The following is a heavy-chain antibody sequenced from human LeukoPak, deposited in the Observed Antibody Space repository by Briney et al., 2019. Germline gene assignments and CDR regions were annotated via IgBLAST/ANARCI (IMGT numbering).Heavy chain of an antibody. CDR1: GFTFSSYW. Sequence: QAGGSLRLSCAASGFTFSSYWMSWVRQAPGKGLEWVANIKQDGSEKYCVDSVKGRFTISRDNAKNSLYLQMNSLRAEDTAVYYCARDVGTMVRSKDAFDIWGQGTMVTVSS. D-gene: IGHD3-10*01. J-gene: IGHJ3*02. V-gene: IGHV3-7*01. CDR2: IKQDGSEK. CDR3: ARDVGTMVRSKDAFDI.